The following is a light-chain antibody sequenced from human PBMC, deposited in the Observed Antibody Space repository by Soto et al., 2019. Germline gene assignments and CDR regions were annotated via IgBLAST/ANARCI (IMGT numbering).Light chain of an antibody. J-gene: IGKJ1*01. CDR3: QEFYSSRLWT. CDR2: GAS. V-gene: IGKV3-20*01. Sequence: EIVLTQSPGTLSLSPGDRATLSCRASQSVSSSYLAWYQQRPGQTPRLLIYGASSRATGIPDRFSGSGSGTDFTLTISRLEPEDFAVYYCQEFYSSRLWTCGQGTKVEIK. CDR1: QSVSSSY.